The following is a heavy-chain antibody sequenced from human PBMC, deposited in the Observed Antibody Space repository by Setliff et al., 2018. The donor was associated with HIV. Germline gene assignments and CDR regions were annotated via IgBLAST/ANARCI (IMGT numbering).Heavy chain of an antibody. CDR3: ATYEMTTVMGDVFHI. CDR1: GDSISSGGYY. CDR2: TDTSGRT. D-gene: IGHD4-4*01. V-gene: IGHV4-61*09. Sequence: TLSLTCTVSGDSISSGGYYWSWIRQPAGKGLEWIAHTDTSGRTDYNPSLKSRVTISADTSKNQFALKLSSVAAADTAVYYCATYEMTTVMGDVFHIWGQGTMVTVSS. J-gene: IGHJ3*02.